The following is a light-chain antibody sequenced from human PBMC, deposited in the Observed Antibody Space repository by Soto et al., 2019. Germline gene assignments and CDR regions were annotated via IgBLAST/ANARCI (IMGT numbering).Light chain of an antibody. Sequence: EIVLTQSPGTLSLSPGERPTLSCRASQSVSSSYLAWYQQKPGQAPRLLIYGASIRATGIPDRFSGSGSGTDFTLTISRLEPEDFAVYYCQHYGSLPPYTFGQGTKLEIK. CDR2: GAS. J-gene: IGKJ2*01. V-gene: IGKV3-20*01. CDR3: QHYGSLPPYT. CDR1: QSVSSSY.